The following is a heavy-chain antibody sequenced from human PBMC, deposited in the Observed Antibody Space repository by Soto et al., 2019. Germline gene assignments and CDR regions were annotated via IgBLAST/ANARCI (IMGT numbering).Heavy chain of an antibody. J-gene: IGHJ3*02. CDR2: ISSSGSTI. D-gene: IGHD6-19*01. Sequence: GGSLRLSCAASGFTFSDYYMSWIRQAPGKGLEWVSYISSSGSTIYYADSVKGRFTISRDNAKNSLYLQMNSLRAEDTAVYYCARGDQWLAHDAFDIWGQGTMVTVSS. V-gene: IGHV3-11*01. CDR3: ARGDQWLAHDAFDI. CDR1: GFTFSDYY.